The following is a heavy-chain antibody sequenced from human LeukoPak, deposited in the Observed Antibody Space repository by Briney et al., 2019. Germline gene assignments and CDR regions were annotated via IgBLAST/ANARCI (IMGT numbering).Heavy chain of an antibody. D-gene: IGHD3-16*01. Sequence: SQTLSLTCTVSGGSISSGGSYLSWIRQPPGKGLEWIGYIYYSGGTNYHPSLKSRVTISVDTSKNQFSLKLTSVSAADTAVYYCPRDGYATDAFDFWGQGTVVTVS. CDR3: PRDGYATDAFDF. J-gene: IGHJ3*01. V-gene: IGHV4-61*08. CDR1: GGSISSGGSY. CDR2: IYYSGGT.